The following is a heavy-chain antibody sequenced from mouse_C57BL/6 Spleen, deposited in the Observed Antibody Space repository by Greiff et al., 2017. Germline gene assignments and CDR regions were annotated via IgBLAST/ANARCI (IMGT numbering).Heavy chain of an antibody. V-gene: IGHV5-9-1*02. D-gene: IGHD2-3*01. CDR3: TREDDGYPYWYFDV. J-gene: IGHJ1*03. CDR1: GFTFSSYA. Sequence: EVMLVESGEGLVKPGGSLKLSCAASGFTFSSYAMSWVRQTPEKRLEWVAYISSGGDYIYYADTVKGRFTISRDNARNTLYLQMSSLKSEDTAMYYCTREDDGYPYWYFDVWGTGTTVTVSS. CDR2: ISSGGDYI.